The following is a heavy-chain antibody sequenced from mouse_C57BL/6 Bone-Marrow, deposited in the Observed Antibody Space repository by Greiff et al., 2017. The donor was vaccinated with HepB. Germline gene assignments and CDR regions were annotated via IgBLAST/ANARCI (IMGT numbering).Heavy chain of an antibody. J-gene: IGHJ4*01. CDR1: GYTFTDYE. CDR3: TRPGTGVAMDY. V-gene: IGHV1-15*01. CDR2: IDPETGGT. Sequence: VQLQQSGAELVRPGASVTLSCKASGYTFTDYEMHWVKQTPVHGLEWIGAIDPETGGTAYNQKFKGKAILTADKSSSTAYMELRSLTSEDSAVYYCTRPGTGVAMDYWGQGTSVTVSS. D-gene: IGHD3-3*01.